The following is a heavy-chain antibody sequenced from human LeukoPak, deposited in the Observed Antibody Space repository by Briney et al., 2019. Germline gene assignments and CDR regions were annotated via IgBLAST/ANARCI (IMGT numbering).Heavy chain of an antibody. J-gene: IGHJ4*02. D-gene: IGHD3-10*02. Sequence: SETLSLTCTVSGGSISGYYGSWIRQPPGKGLEWIGYIYYSGTTTYNPSLKSRVTISVDTSKNQFSLKLTSVTAADTAVYYCAGGVFGELLLFDYWGQGTLVTVSS. V-gene: IGHV4-59*08. CDR2: IYYSGTT. CDR1: GGSISGYY. CDR3: AGGVFGELLLFDY.